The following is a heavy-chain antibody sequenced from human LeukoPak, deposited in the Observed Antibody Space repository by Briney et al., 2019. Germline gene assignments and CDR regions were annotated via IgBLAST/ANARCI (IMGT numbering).Heavy chain of an antibody. CDR2: IYFSGRT. V-gene: IGHV4-39*01. CDR3: ARHADVYSSSSHLDP. Sequence: SETLSLTCTVSGGSISSSRYYWGWIRQPPGKGLEWIGSIYFSGRTYYNPSLKSRVTISVDTSKNQFSLKLSSVTAADTAVYYCARHADVYSSSSHLDPWGQGTLVTVSS. CDR1: GGSISSSRYY. J-gene: IGHJ5*02. D-gene: IGHD6-6*01.